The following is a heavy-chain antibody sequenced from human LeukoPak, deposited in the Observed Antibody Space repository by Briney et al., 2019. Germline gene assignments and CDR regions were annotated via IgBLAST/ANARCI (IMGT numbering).Heavy chain of an antibody. V-gene: IGHV3-23*01. CDR1: GISFSNYA. J-gene: IGHJ4*02. CDR3: VRGRTASCYSPSDY. D-gene: IGHD2-15*01. CDR2: ICGSGGDT. Sequence: GGSLRLSCAASGISFSNYAMTWVRQAPGNGLEWVSTICGSGGDTHYADSVKGRFAISRDTSKYTLQLQMNSLRAEDAAVYYCVRGRTASCYSPSDYWGQGILVTVSS.